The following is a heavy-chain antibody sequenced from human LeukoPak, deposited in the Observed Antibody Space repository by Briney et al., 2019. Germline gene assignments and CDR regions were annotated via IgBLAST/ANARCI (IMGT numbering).Heavy chain of an antibody. J-gene: IGHJ3*02. D-gene: IGHD1-26*01. CDR1: GYTFTSYD. CDR2: MNPNSGNT. CDR3: ARGRPYRDAFDI. V-gene: IGHV1-8*01. Sequence: GASVKVSCKASGYTFTSYDINWVRQATGQGLEWMGWMNPNSGNTGYAQNFQGRVTMTRNPSKSTAYMELSSLRSEDTAVYYCARGRPYRDAFDIWGQGTMVTVSS.